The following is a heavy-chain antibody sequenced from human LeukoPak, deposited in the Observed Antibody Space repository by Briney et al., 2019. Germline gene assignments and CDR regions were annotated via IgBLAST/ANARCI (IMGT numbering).Heavy chain of an antibody. CDR1: AYSISSGYY. CDR2: IYYTGIT. D-gene: IGHD2-8*01. Sequence: KPSETLSLTCAVSAYSISSGYYWGWIRQPPGKGLEWIGSIYYTGITYYNPSLKSRVTISVDTSKNQFSLKLSSVTTADTAVYYCARPRAGPTKGFDYWGRGTVVTVSS. CDR3: ARPRAGPTKGFDY. V-gene: IGHV4-38-2*01. J-gene: IGHJ4*02.